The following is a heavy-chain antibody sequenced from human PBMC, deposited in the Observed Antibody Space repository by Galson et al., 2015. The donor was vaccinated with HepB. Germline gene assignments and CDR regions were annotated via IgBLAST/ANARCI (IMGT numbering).Heavy chain of an antibody. CDR2: INAGNGNT. CDR3: ARDLMGYCSSTSCLAQDY. Sequence: SVKVSCKASGYTFTNYAIHWVRQAPGQRLEWMGWINAGNGNTKYSQKFQGRVTITRDTSASTGYMELSSLRSEDTAVYYCARDLMGYCSSTSCLAQDYWGQGTLVTVSS. D-gene: IGHD2-2*01. V-gene: IGHV1-3*01. CDR1: GYTFTNYA. J-gene: IGHJ4*02.